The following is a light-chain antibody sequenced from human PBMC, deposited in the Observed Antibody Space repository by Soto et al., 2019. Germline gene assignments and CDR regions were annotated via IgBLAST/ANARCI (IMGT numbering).Light chain of an antibody. V-gene: IGKV4-1*01. Sequence: DIVMAQSPDSLAVSLGERATINCKSSQNVLRSSDNKNYLAWYQQKPGQPPKLLLYWASTRESGVPDRFSGSGSGTNFPLTFSSLQAEDVTLYYCQQYYSSPRTFGQGTKLEIK. CDR2: WAS. J-gene: IGKJ2*01. CDR1: QNVLRSSDNKNY. CDR3: QQYYSSPRT.